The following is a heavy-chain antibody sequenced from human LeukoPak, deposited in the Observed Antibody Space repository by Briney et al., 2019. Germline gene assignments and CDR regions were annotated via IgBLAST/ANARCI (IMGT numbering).Heavy chain of an antibody. D-gene: IGHD2-15*01. CDR2: ISSSSSYI. CDR1: GFTFSSYS. CDR3: ARGPGGYCSGGSCYFVY. J-gene: IGHJ4*02. Sequence: GGSLRLSCAASGFTFSSYSMNWVRQAPGKGLEWVSSISSSSSYIYYADSVKGRFTISRDNAKNSLYLQMNSLRAEDTAVYYCARGPGGYCSGGSCYFVYWGQGTLVTVSS. V-gene: IGHV3-21*01.